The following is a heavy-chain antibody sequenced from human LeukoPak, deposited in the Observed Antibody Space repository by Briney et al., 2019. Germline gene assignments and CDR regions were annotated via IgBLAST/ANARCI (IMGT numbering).Heavy chain of an antibody. CDR1: GYTFSSHG. D-gene: IGHD3-10*01. Sequence: GASVKVSCKASGYTFSSHGITWVRQAPGQGLEWMGWISANNGNTNYAQKLQGRVTVTTDTSTSIAYMELRSLRSDDTAVYYCAREGTAGRYYFDYWGQGTLVTASS. CDR2: ISANNGNT. CDR3: AREGTAGRYYFDY. J-gene: IGHJ4*02. V-gene: IGHV1-18*01.